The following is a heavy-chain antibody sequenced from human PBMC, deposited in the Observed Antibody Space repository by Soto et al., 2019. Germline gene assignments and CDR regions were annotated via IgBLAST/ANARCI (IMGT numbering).Heavy chain of an antibody. CDR3: AKGDTAMAD. CDR2: ISYDGSNK. Sequence: LILSCAASGFTFSSYGMHWVRQAPGKGLEWVAVISYDGSNKYYADSVKGRFTISRDNSKNTLYLQMNSLRAEDTAVYYCAKGDTAMADWGQGTLVTVSS. J-gene: IGHJ4*02. CDR1: GFTFSSYG. V-gene: IGHV3-30*18. D-gene: IGHD5-18*01.